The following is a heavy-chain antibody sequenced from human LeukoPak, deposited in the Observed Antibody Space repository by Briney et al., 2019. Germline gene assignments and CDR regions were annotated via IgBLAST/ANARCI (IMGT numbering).Heavy chain of an antibody. D-gene: IGHD5-12*01. CDR1: GFTFNNYA. Sequence: PGGSLRLSCSASGFTFNNYAMHWVRQAPGKGLEYVSSISSNGGTTYYADSVKGRFTISRDNSKNTLFLQMSSVRAEDTAVYYCASPYSGYDYNFDHWGQGTLVTVSS. CDR2: ISSNGGTT. V-gene: IGHV3-64D*06. J-gene: IGHJ4*02. CDR3: ASPYSGYDYNFDH.